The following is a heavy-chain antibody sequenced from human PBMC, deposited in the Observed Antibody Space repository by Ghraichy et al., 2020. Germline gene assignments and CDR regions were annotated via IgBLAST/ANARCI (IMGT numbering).Heavy chain of an antibody. CDR1: GGSFSGYY. V-gene: IGHV4-34*01. CDR3: AVWGFLEYGRDYGMDG. D-gene: IGHD3-3*01. CDR2: INHSGST. Sequence: SETLSLTCAVYGGSFSGYYWSWIRQPPGKGLEWIGEINHSGSTNYNPSLKSRVTISVDTSKNQFSLKLSSVTAADTAVYYCAVWGFLEYGRDYGMDGWGQGTTVTVSS. J-gene: IGHJ6*02.